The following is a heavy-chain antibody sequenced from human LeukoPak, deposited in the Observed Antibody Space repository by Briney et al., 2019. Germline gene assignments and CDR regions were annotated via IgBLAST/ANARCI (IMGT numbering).Heavy chain of an antibody. J-gene: IGHJ5*02. Sequence: SVKVSCKASGGTFISYAISWGRQAPGQGVEWMGGIIPIFGTANYAQKFQGRVTITADESTSTAYMELSSLRSEDTAVYYCARGEESQDWFAHWGQGTLVTVSS. CDR1: GGTFISYA. CDR2: IIPIFGTA. V-gene: IGHV1-69*13. CDR3: ARGEESQDWFAH.